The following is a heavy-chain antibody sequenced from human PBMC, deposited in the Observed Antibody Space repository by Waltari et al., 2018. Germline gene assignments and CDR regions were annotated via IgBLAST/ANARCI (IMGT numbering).Heavy chain of an antibody. CDR1: GGSISSSSYY. J-gene: IGHJ5*02. V-gene: IGHV4-39*07. CDR3: ARDPYYDFWSGTGWFDP. CDR2: IYYSGST. Sequence: QLQLQESGPGLVKPSETLSLTCTVSGGSISSSSYYWGWIRQPPGKGLEWIGSIYYSGSTYYNQSLKSRVTISVDTSKNQFSLKLSSVTAADTAVYYCARDPYYDFWSGTGWFDPWGQGTLVTVSS. D-gene: IGHD3-3*01.